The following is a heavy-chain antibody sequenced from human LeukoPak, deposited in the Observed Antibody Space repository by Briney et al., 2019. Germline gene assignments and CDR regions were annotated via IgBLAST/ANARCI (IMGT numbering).Heavy chain of an antibody. Sequence: SQTLSLTCTVSGGSISSGGYYWSWIRQHPGKGLEWIGYIYYSGSTYYNPSLKSRVTISVDTSKNQFSLKLSSVTAADTAVYYCARAGTAMAQRGGYYSEYFQHWGQGTLVTVSS. J-gene: IGHJ1*01. CDR1: GGSISSGGYY. V-gene: IGHV4-31*03. CDR2: IYYSGST. D-gene: IGHD3-22*01. CDR3: ARAGTAMAQRGGYYSEYFQH.